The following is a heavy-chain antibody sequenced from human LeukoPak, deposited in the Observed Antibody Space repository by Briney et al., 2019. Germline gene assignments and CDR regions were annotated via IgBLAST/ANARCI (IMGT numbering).Heavy chain of an antibody. V-gene: IGHV4-34*01. CDR2: INHSGST. CDR1: GGSFSGYY. J-gene: IGHJ4*02. D-gene: IGHD3-22*01. Sequence: SETLSHTCAVYGGSFSGYYWSWIRQPPGKGLEWIGEINHSGSTNYNPSLKSRVTISVDTSKNQFSLKLSSVTAADTDVYCCARGRQKVFYDSSGYYSALDYWGQGTLVTVSS. CDR3: ARGRQKVFYDSSGYYSALDY.